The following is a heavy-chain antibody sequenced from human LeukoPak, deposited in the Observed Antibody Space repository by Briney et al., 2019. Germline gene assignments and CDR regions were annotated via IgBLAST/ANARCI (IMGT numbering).Heavy chain of an antibody. J-gene: IGHJ6*02. V-gene: IGHV1-69*05. Sequence: GASVKVSCKASGGSFSTSGFSWVRLAPGQGLEWMGGVIPIYGTPSYAQKFQGRVTITTDESTSTAYMELSSLRSEDTAVYYCARDHWGIVENGYDYFYYDMDVWGQGTTVTVSS. D-gene: IGHD7-27*01. CDR3: ARDHWGIVENGYDYFYYDMDV. CDR1: GGSFSTSG. CDR2: VIPIYGTP.